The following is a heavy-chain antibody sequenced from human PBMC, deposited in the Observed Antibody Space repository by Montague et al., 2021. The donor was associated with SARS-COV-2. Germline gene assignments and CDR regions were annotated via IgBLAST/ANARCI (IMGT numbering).Heavy chain of an antibody. CDR3: ARHPSYSSGWYDWFDP. D-gene: IGHD6-19*01. CDR2: INHSGST. CDR1: GGSFSDYH. V-gene: IGHV4-34*01. J-gene: IGHJ5*02. Sequence: SESLSLTCAMYGGSFSDYHWGWIRQPPGKGLEWIGEINHSGSTNYNPSLKSRVTISIDTSKNQFSLKLRSVTAADTAVYYCARHPSYSSGWYDWFDPWGQGTLVTVSS.